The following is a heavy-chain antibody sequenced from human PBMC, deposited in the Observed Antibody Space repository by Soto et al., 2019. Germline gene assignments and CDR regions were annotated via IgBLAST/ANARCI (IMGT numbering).Heavy chain of an antibody. CDR3: APEAGTYDDYWATSDY. Sequence: ASVKVSCKASGYTFTSYYMHWVRQAPGQGLEWMGIINPSGGSTSYAQKFQGRVTMTRDTSTSTVYMELSSLRSEDTAVYYCAPEAGTYDDYWATSDYWGQGTLVTVSS. V-gene: IGHV1-46*03. J-gene: IGHJ4*02. CDR1: GYTFTSYY. D-gene: IGHD4-17*01. CDR2: INPSGGST.